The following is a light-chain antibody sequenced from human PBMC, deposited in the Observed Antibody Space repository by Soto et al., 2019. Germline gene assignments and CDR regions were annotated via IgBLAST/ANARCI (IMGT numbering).Light chain of an antibody. CDR1: QSISSY. V-gene: IGKV1-39*01. J-gene: IGKJ3*01. Sequence: DIQMTQSPSSLPASVGDRVTITCRASQSISSYLNWYQQKPGKAPKFLIYAASSLQSGVPSRFSGSGSGTDFTLTISSLQPEDFATYYCQQSYSTPRFTFGPGTKVDIK. CDR2: AAS. CDR3: QQSYSTPRFT.